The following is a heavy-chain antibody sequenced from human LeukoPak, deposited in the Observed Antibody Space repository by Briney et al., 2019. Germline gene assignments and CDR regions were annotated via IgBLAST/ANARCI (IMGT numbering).Heavy chain of an antibody. J-gene: IGHJ5*02. CDR2: IYYSGST. V-gene: IGHV4-39*07. CDR3: ARDRVATILSTLHNWFDP. Sequence: SETLSLTCTVSGGSISSSSYYWGWIRQPPGKGLEWIGSIYYSGSTYYSPSLKSRVTISVDTSKNQFSLKLSSVTAADTAVYYCARDRVATILSTLHNWFDPWGQGTLVTVSS. CDR1: GGSISSSSYY. D-gene: IGHD5-12*01.